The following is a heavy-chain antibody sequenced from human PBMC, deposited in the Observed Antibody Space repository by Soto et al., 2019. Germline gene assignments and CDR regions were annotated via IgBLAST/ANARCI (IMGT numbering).Heavy chain of an antibody. Sequence: QVQLQESGPGLVKPSGTLSLTCAVSGTSISSNCWWSWVRQPPGKGLEWIGEAHPSGTTNYNPSLESRVTISLDKSNNQLSLNLNSLTAADTAVFFCARHVGMAGTRGFDYWGQGVLVAVSS. V-gene: IGHV4-4*02. J-gene: IGHJ4*02. CDR2: AHPSGTT. D-gene: IGHD6-19*01. CDR1: GTSISSNCW. CDR3: ARHVGMAGTRGFDY.